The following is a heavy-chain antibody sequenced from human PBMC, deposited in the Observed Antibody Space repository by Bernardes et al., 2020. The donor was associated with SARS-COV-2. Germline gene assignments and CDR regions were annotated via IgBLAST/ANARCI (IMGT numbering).Heavy chain of an antibody. CDR2: ISAYNINT. CDR3: AVQNWNAFDI. J-gene: IGHJ3*02. CDR1: GYTFSTYG. D-gene: IGHD1-1*01. V-gene: IGHV1-18*04. Sequence: ASVKVSCKASGYTFSTYGISWVRQAPGQGLEWMGWISAYNINTNYAQRFQGRVTMTTDTSTSTAYMELRSLRSDDTAVYYCAVQNWNAFDIWGQGTMVTVSS.